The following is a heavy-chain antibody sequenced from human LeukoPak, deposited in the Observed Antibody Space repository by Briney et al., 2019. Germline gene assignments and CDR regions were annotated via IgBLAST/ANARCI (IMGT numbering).Heavy chain of an antibody. Sequence: ASVKVSCKASGSTFTGYYIQWVRQAPGQGLEWMGWINPHSGGTNYAQEFQGRVTMTRDTSISTAYMELSSLRPDDTAVYSCARGVTARGFYYYMDIWGNGTTVTISS. CDR3: ARGVTARGFYYYMDI. CDR1: GSTFTGYY. CDR2: INPHSGGT. D-gene: IGHD2-21*02. J-gene: IGHJ6*03. V-gene: IGHV1-2*02.